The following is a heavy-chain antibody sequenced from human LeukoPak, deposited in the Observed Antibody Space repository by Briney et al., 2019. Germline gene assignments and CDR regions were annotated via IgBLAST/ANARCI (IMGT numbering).Heavy chain of an antibody. D-gene: IGHD6-19*01. Sequence: GGSLRLSCAASGFTFSSYAMSWVRQAPGKGLEWVSAISGSGGSTYYADSVKGRFTISRDNSKNALYLQMNSLRAEDTAVYYCAKVRGYSSGSYYFDYWGQGTLVTVSS. CDR3: AKVRGYSSGSYYFDY. V-gene: IGHV3-23*01. CDR1: GFTFSSYA. J-gene: IGHJ4*02. CDR2: ISGSGGST.